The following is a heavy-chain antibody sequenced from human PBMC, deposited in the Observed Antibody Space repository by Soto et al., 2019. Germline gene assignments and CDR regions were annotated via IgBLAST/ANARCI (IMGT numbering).Heavy chain of an antibody. CDR1: GFSFSTYN. CDR2: ISTTSFTI. V-gene: IGHV3-48*01. J-gene: IGHJ4*02. D-gene: IGHD5-18*01. Sequence: GGSLRPSCAASGFSFSTYNMDWVRQAPGKRPEWIAYISTTSFTIYYADSVKGRFTISRDNDRNSLYLQMNSLRAEDTAVYYCAKGVRRYGYGYWGQGTLVTVSS. CDR3: AKGVRRYGYGY.